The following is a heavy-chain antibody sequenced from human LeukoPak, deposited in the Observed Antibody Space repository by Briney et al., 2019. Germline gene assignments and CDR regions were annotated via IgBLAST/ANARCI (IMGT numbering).Heavy chain of an antibody. Sequence: ASVKVSCKTSGYTFSNSVISWVRQAPGQGLEWMGWISAYNGNTNHAQKLQGRVTMTTDTSTSTAYMELRSLRSDDTAVYYCVRNNGPVPWGYWYFDLWGRGTLVTVSS. CDR1: GYTFSNSV. D-gene: IGHD2-8*01. J-gene: IGHJ2*01. V-gene: IGHV1-18*01. CDR2: ISAYNGNT. CDR3: VRNNGPVPWGYWYFDL.